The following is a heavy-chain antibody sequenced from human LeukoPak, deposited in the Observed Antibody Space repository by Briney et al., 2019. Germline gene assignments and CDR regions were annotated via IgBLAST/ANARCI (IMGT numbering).Heavy chain of an antibody. CDR1: GFTFSSSW. J-gene: IGHJ3*02. V-gene: IGHV3-74*01. CDR2: IKTDGSTT. Sequence: GGSLRLSCAVSGFTFSSSWMHWVRQAPGKGLVWVSHIKTDGSTTAYADSVKGRFTISRDNAKNTLYLQMNSLRAEDTGVYYCARDQSHRAFDIWGQGTMVAVSS. CDR3: ARDQSHRAFDI.